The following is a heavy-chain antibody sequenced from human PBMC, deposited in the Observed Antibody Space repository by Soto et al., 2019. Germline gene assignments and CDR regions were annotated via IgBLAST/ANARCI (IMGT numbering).Heavy chain of an antibody. Sequence: GSLRLSCAASGFTFSDYYMSWIRQAPGKGLEWVSYISSSSSYTNYADSVKGRFTISRDNAKNSLYLQMNSLRAEDTAVYYCARDVAYDFWSGPSDYWGQGTLVTVSS. V-gene: IGHV3-11*06. CDR3: ARDVAYDFWSGPSDY. D-gene: IGHD3-3*01. J-gene: IGHJ4*02. CDR1: GFTFSDYY. CDR2: ISSSSSYT.